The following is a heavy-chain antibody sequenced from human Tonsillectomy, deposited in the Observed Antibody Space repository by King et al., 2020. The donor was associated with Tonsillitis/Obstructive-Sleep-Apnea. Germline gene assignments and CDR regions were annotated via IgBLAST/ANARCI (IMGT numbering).Heavy chain of an antibody. CDR1: GFTFDDYA. V-gene: IGHV3-43*02. Sequence: VQLVESGGGVVQPGGSLRLSCAASGFTFDDYAMHWVRQAPGKGLEWVSLISGDGGSTYYADSVKGRFTISRDNSKNSLYLQMNSLRTEDTALYYCANDIREYYDFWSGFGDAFDIWGQGTMVTVSS. CDR2: ISGDGGST. D-gene: IGHD3-3*01. CDR3: ANDIREYYDFWSGFGDAFDI. J-gene: IGHJ3*02.